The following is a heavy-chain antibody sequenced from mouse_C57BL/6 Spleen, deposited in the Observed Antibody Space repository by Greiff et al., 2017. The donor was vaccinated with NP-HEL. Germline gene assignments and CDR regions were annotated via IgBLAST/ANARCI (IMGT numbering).Heavy chain of an antibody. CDR2: ISSGSSTI. V-gene: IGHV5-17*01. D-gene: IGHD1-1*01. CDR1: GFTFSDYG. J-gene: IGHJ4*01. CDR3: ASSSITTVVRD. Sequence: EVKLVESGGGLVKPGGSLKLSCAASGFTFSDYGMHWVRQAPEKGLEWVAYISSGSSTIYYADTVKGRFTISRDNAKNTLFLQMTSLRSEDTAMYYCASSSITTVVRDWGQGTSVTVSS.